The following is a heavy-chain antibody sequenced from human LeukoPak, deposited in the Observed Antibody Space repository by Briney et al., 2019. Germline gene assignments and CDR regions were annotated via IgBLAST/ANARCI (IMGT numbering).Heavy chain of an antibody. D-gene: IGHD3-3*01. CDR3: ASSGLLESYYYFDY. Sequence: GGSLRLSCAASGFTFSSYSMNWVRQAPGKGLEWVSYISSSSSTIYYADSVKGRFTISRDNAKNSLYLQMNSLRAEDTAVYYCASSGLLESYYYFDYWGQGTLVTVSS. V-gene: IGHV3-48*04. CDR2: ISSSSSTI. J-gene: IGHJ4*02. CDR1: GFTFSSYS.